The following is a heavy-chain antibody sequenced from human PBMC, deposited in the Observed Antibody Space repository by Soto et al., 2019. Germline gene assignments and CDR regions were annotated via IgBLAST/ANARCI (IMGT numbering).Heavy chain of an antibody. CDR3: ARDREVVVAATLGYYYYMDV. J-gene: IGHJ6*03. CDR1: GGTFSSYT. D-gene: IGHD2-15*01. V-gene: IGHV1-69*04. CDR2: IIPILGIA. Sequence: SVKVSCKASGGTFSSYTISWVRQAPGQGLEWMGRIIPILGIANYAQKFQGRVTITADKSTSTAYMELSSLRSEDTAVYYCARDREVVVAATLGYYYYMDVWRKGTTVTVSS.